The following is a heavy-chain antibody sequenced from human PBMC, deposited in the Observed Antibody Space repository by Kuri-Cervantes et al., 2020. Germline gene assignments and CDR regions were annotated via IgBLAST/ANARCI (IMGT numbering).Heavy chain of an antibody. CDR3: ARDFDSSGKLGDY. Sequence: GGSLRLSCAASGFTFSNSAMSWVRQAPGKGLEWVSVMSGSGTTTYYADSVKGRFTISRDNSKNTLFLQMSSLRVEDTAMYYCARDFDSSGKLGDYWGQGTLVTVSS. CDR2: MSGSGTTT. J-gene: IGHJ4*02. V-gene: IGHV3-23*01. D-gene: IGHD3-22*01. CDR1: GFTFSNSA.